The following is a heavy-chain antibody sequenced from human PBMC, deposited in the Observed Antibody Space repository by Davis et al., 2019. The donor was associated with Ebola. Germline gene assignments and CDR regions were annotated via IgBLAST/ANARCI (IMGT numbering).Heavy chain of an antibody. V-gene: IGHV4-59*01. CDR2: IYYVGTT. Sequence: GSLRPSCPLPGDSINGYYWTWIRQPPGEGMEYIGYIYYVGTTDYNPSLKSRVTMSVDMSKNQFSLNLNSVTAADTAIYYCARVRGTLARFYGMDVWGQGTTVTVSS. CDR3: ARVRGTLARFYGMDV. D-gene: IGHD3-10*01. CDR1: GDSINGYY. J-gene: IGHJ6*02.